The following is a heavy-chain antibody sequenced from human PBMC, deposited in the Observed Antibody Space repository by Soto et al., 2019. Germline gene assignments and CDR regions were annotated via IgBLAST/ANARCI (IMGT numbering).Heavy chain of an antibody. CDR2: ISGSGGST. Sequence: GGSLRLSCAASGFTFSSYAMSWVRQAPGKGLEWVSAISGSGGSTYYADSVKGRFTISRDNSKNTLYLQMNSLRAEDTAVYYCAKDCIAAAGTPSYWYFDLWGRGTLVTVSS. D-gene: IGHD6-13*01. CDR3: AKDCIAAAGTPSYWYFDL. J-gene: IGHJ2*01. CDR1: GFTFSSYA. V-gene: IGHV3-23*01.